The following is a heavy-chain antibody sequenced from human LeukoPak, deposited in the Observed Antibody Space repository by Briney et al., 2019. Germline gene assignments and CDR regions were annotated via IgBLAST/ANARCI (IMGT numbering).Heavy chain of an antibody. V-gene: IGHV4-61*01. CDR3: ARQNHGRDGYYFDY. CDR1: GGSISSGSYY. D-gene: IGHD5-24*01. CDR2: IYYSGST. Sequence: SETLSLTCTVSGGSISSGSYYWSWIRQPPGKGLEWIGYIYYSGSTNYNPSLKSRVTISVDTSKNQFSLKLSSVTAADTAVYYCARQNHGRDGYYFDYWGQGTLVTVSS. J-gene: IGHJ4*02.